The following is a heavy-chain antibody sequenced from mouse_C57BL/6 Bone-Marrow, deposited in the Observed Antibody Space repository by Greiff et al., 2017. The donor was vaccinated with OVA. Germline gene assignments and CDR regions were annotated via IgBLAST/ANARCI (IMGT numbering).Heavy chain of an antibody. D-gene: IGHD1-1*01. CDR1: GYTFTDYY. CDR2: IYPGSGNT. Sequence: VQLQQSGAELVRPGASVKLSCKASGYTFTDYYINWVKQRPGQGLEWIARIYPGSGNTYYNEKFKGKATLTAEKSSSTAYMQLSSLTSEDSAVYFCAREGNYYGSSYVDYWGQGTTLTVSS. J-gene: IGHJ2*01. V-gene: IGHV1-76*01. CDR3: AREGNYYGSSYVDY.